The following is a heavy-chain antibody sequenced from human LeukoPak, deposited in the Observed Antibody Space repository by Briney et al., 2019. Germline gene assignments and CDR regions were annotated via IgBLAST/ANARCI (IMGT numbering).Heavy chain of an antibody. V-gene: IGHV3-73*01. Sequence: GGSLRLSCAASGFTFSGSAMHWVRQASGKGLEWVGRIRNKVNNYATAYAAWVEGRFTISRDHSKNTAYLQMNSLKTEDTAVYYCTSLGPEDVWGQGTTVTVSS. CDR3: TSLGPEDV. CDR2: IRNKVNNYAT. J-gene: IGHJ6*02. CDR1: GFTFSGSA. D-gene: IGHD1-14*01.